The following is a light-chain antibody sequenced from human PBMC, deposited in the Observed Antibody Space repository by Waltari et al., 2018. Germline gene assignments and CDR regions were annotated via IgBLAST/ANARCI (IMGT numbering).Light chain of an antibody. Sequence: QSALTQEASVSGTVGQKVTLSCIGNSNNIGKYAVAWYQQISHGTPKTLMFGNSLSSGIPDRFLGSKSGTTASLTISGLQPEDEAVYYCSTWDYSLTTGLFGGGTKLTVI. CDR1: SNNIGKYA. V-gene: IGLV1-44*01. J-gene: IGLJ3*02. CDR2: GNS. CDR3: STWDYSLTTGL.